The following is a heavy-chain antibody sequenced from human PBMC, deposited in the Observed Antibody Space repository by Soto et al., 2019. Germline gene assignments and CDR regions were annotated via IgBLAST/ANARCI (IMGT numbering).Heavy chain of an antibody. J-gene: IGHJ4*02. Sequence: QVQLVESGGGVVQPGRSLRLSCAASGFTFSAYTMHWVRQAPGTGLEWVAVISDDGSKKYYADSVKGRFTISRDNSNDTLYLHMNSLTADDTGIYYCARATKDYWGQGTLVTVSS. D-gene: IGHD1-1*01. V-gene: IGHV3-30*14. CDR2: ISDDGSKK. CDR1: GFTFSAYT. CDR3: ARATKDY.